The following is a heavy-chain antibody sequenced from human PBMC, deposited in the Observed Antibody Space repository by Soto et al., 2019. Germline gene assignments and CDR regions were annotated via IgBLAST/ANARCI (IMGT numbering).Heavy chain of an antibody. CDR3: GRAMTSSWYAAFEL. V-gene: IGHV1-69*06. CDR2: IIPIFGAP. CDR1: GGSFSTYV. D-gene: IGHD6-13*01. Sequence: QVQLIQSGAEVKKPGSSVRVSCKASGGSFSTYVITWVRQAPGQGLEWMGGIIPIFGAPNYAQKFQGRVTITTDKATDTGYRDMISLRSEDTVVYYGGRAMTSSWYAAFELWGPGTMVTVSS. J-gene: IGHJ3*01.